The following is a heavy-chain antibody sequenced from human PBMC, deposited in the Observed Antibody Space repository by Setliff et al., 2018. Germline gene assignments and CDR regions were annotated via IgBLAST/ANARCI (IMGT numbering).Heavy chain of an antibody. CDR2: IIPIYGST. Sequence: SVKVSCKASGGSFSNYAIIWVRQAPGQGPEWMGGIIPIYGSTNNAVKFEGRVTITADISANTAYMELSDLTYEDTAVYYCARGGVWDLPVPDAVASSRWFDPWGQGTLVTVSS. D-gene: IGHD2-2*01. V-gene: IGHV1-69*06. CDR3: ARGGVWDLPVPDAVASSRWFDP. J-gene: IGHJ5*02. CDR1: GGSFSNYA.